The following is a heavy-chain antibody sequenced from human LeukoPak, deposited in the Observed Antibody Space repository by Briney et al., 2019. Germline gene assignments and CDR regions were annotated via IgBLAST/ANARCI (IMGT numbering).Heavy chain of an antibody. CDR1: GGSFSGYY. CDR3: ARGIKRYTIFGVVSLVRYFGY. V-gene: IGHV4-34*01. Sequence: SETLSLTCAVYGGSFSGYYWSWIRQPPGKGLEWIGEINHSGSTNYNPSLKSRVTISVDTSKNQFSLKLSSVTAADTAVYYCARGIKRYTIFGVVSLVRYFGYWGQGTLVTVSS. CDR2: INHSGST. D-gene: IGHD3-3*01. J-gene: IGHJ4*02.